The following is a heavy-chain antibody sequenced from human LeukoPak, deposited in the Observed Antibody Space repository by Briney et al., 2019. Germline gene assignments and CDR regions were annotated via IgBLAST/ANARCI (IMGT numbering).Heavy chain of an antibody. D-gene: IGHD3-9*01. V-gene: IGHV4-59*01. CDR2: IYYSGST. Sequence: SETLSLTCTVSGGSISSYYWSWIRQPPGKGLEWIGYIYYSGSTNYNPSLKSRVTISVDTSKNQFSLKLSSVTAADTAVYYCARGFYDILTGFEYWGQGTLVTVSS. CDR1: GGSISSYY. CDR3: ARGFYDILTGFEY. J-gene: IGHJ4*02.